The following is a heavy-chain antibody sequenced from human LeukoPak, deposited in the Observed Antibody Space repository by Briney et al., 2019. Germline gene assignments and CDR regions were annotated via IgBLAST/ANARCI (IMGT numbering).Heavy chain of an antibody. CDR2: IWYDGSNK. D-gene: IGHD4-17*01. CDR3: ARGQNDYGDYADY. J-gene: IGHJ4*02. Sequence: EGSLRLSCAAPGFTFSSYGMHWVRQAPGKGLEWVAVIWYDGSNKYYADSVKGRFTISRDNSKNTLYLQMNSLRAEDTAVYYCARGQNDYGDYADYWGQGTLVTVSS. V-gene: IGHV3-33*01. CDR1: GFTFSSYG.